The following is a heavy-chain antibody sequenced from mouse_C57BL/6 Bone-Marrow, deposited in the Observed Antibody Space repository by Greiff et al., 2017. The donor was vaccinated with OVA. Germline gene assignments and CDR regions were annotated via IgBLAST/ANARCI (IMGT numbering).Heavy chain of an antibody. CDR2: IRNKANGYTT. J-gene: IGHJ4*01. D-gene: IGHD2-5*01. CDR1: GFTFTDYY. V-gene: IGHV7-3*01. CDR3: ARYYSNLYAMDY. Sequence: EVQRVESGGGLVQPGGSLSLSCAASGFTFTDYYMSWVRQPPGKALEWLGFIRNKANGYTTEYSASVKGRFTISRDNSQSILYLQMNALRAEDSATYYCARYYSNLYAMDYWGQGTSVTVSS.